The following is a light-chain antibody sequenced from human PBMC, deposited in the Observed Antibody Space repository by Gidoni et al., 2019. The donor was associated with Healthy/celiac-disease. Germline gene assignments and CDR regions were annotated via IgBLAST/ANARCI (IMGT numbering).Light chain of an antibody. Sequence: EIVLTQSPGTLSLSPGERATLSCRASQSVSSSYLAWYQQKPGQAPRLLIYGASSRATGIPDRFSGSGSGTDFPLTISRLEPEDFAVYYCQQYGSSPKLTFGGGTKVEIK. CDR2: GAS. CDR1: QSVSSSY. V-gene: IGKV3-20*01. CDR3: QQYGSSPKLT. J-gene: IGKJ4*01.